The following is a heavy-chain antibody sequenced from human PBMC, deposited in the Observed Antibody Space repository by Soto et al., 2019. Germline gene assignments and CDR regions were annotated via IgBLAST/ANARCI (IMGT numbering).Heavy chain of an antibody. CDR2: IYYIGST. CDR3: ARGLRRQLLNWFDP. J-gene: IGHJ5*02. CDR1: CGSISSYY. Sequence: SETLSLTCTVSCGSISSYYWSWIRQPPGKGLEWIGYIYYIGSTDYNPSLKSRVTISVDTSKNQFSLKLSSVTAADTAVYYCARGLRRQLLNWFDPWGQGTLVTVSS. V-gene: IGHV4-59*01. D-gene: IGHD2-2*01.